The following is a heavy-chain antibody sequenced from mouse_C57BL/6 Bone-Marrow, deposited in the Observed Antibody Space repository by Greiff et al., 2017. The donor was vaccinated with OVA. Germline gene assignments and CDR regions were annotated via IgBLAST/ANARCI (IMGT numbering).Heavy chain of an antibody. CDR1: GYTFTSYW. D-gene: IGHD1-1*01. CDR3: AREGDYYGFDV. J-gene: IGHJ1*03. Sequence: VKLMESGAELVRPGSSVKLSCKASGYTFTSYWMHWVKQRPIQGLEWIGNIDPSDSETHYNQKFKDKATLTVDKSSSTAYMQLSSLTSEDSAVYYCAREGDYYGFDVWGTGTTVTVSS. CDR2: IDPSDSET. V-gene: IGHV1-52*01.